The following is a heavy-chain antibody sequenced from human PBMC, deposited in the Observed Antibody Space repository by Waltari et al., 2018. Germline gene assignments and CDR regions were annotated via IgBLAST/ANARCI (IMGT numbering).Heavy chain of an antibody. CDR3: ASVTGTGY. J-gene: IGHJ4*02. D-gene: IGHD1-1*01. Sequence: EVHLVESGGGLVKPGGSLRVSCAASGFDFSSFSINWSRQTPGKGLEWVSAISKSGRVTEYADSVKGRFTISRDKSMNTVYLEMNSLRPDDTAMYYCASVTGTGYWGQGTLVTVSS. CDR2: ISKSGRVT. CDR1: GFDFSSFS. V-gene: IGHV3-21*01.